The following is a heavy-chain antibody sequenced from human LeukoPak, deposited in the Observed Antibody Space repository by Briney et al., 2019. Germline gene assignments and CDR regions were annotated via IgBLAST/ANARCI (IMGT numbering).Heavy chain of an antibody. V-gene: IGHV4-59*11. CDR1: GGSISSHY. CDR2: IYYSGST. J-gene: IGHJ4*02. D-gene: IGHD5-24*01. CDR3: ARDGGDGYSSFDY. Sequence: SETLSLTCTVSGGSISSHYWSWIRQPPGKGLEWIGYIYYSGSTNYNPSLKSRVTISVDTSKNQFSLKLSSVTAADTAVYYCARDGGDGYSSFDYWGQGTLVTVSS.